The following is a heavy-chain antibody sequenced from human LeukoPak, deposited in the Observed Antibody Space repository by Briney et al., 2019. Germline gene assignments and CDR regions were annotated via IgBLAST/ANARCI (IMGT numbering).Heavy chain of an antibody. J-gene: IGHJ2*01. V-gene: IGHV3-7*01. Sequence: GGSLRLSCAASGFPFSSYWMSWVRQAPGKGLEWVANIKPDGSDKNYVDSVKARFTIYRDNTQNSLYLQMNSLRAEDTAVYYCARGGIYHWYFDLWGRGTLVTVSS. CDR1: GFPFSSYW. CDR3: ARGGIYHWYFDL. D-gene: IGHD2/OR15-2a*01. CDR2: IKPDGSDK.